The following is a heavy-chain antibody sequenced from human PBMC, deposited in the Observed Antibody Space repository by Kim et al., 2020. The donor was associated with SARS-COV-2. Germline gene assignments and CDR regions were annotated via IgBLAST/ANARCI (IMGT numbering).Heavy chain of an antibody. V-gene: IGHV3-23*05. CDR1: GFTFSRRA. CDR3: AKDHPSSGWPTFDS. Sequence: GGSLRLSCAASGFTFSRRAMSWVRQVPGKGLEWIASVNNNNNPYYADSVKGRFTVSRDITKDTLYLQMKSLRADDTALYYCAKDHPSSGWPTFDSWGQGT. D-gene: IGHD6-19*01. CDR2: VNNNNNP. J-gene: IGHJ4*02.